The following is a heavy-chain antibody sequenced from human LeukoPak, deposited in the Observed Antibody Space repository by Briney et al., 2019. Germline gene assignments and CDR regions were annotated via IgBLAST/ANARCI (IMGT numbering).Heavy chain of an antibody. J-gene: IGHJ4*02. D-gene: IGHD3-16*01. CDR2: ISGSGGST. CDR1: GFTFSSYA. Sequence: PGGSLRLSCAASGFTFSSYAMSWVRQAPGKGLEWVSAISGSGGSTYCADSVKGRFTISRDNSKNTLYLQMNSLRAEDTAVYYCAKDLGAGGTFFDYWGQGTLVTVSS. V-gene: IGHV3-23*01. CDR3: AKDLGAGGTFFDY.